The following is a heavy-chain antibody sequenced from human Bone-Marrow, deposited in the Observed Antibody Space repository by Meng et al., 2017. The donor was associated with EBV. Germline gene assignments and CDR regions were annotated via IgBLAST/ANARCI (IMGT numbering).Heavy chain of an antibody. CDR3: ARATGGSTGYFR. V-gene: IGHV4-34*01. CDR1: GGSLSGFS. CDR2: IKHSGST. J-gene: IGHJ4*02. D-gene: IGHD3-9*01. Sequence: VRLQQWGAGLLKPSETLSLTCVVNGGSLSGFSWSWIRQAPGKGLEWIGEIKHSGSTNYNPSLKNRVTISVDPSKNQFSLRLSSVTAADTAVYYCARATGGSTGYFRWGQGTLVTVSS.